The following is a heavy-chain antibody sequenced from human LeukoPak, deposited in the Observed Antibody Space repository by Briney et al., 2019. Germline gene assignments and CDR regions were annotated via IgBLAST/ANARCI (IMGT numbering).Heavy chain of an antibody. CDR3: ARVRFWERYMDV. J-gene: IGHJ6*03. CDR1: GGSISSGSYY. Sequence: SETLSLTCTVSGGSISSGSYYWSWIRQPAGKGLEWIGRIYTSGSTNYNPSLKSRVTISVDTSKNQFSLKLSSVTAADTAVYYCARVRFWERYMDVWGKGTTVTISS. D-gene: IGHD3-10*01. V-gene: IGHV4-61*02. CDR2: IYTSGST.